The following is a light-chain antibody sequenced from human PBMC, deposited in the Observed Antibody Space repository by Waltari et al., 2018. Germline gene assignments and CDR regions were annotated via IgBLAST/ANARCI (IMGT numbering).Light chain of an antibody. CDR1: SDIGAYNY. CDR2: DVS. J-gene: IGLJ1*01. V-gene: IGLV2-14*03. Sequence: SDIGAYNYVSWYQQHPGKAPKLMIYDVSNRPSGVSNRFSGSKSGNTASLTISGLQAEDEADYYCSSYTSTSAHYVFGSGTTVTVL. CDR3: SSYTSTSAHYV.